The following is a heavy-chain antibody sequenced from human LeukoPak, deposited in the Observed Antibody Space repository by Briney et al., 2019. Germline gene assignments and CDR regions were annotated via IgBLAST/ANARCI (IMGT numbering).Heavy chain of an antibody. CDR1: GFTVSSNY. J-gene: IGHJ6*02. CDR2: IYSGGST. Sequence: GGSLRLSCAASGFTVSSNYMSWVHQAPGKGLEWVSVIYSGGSTYYADSVKGRFTISRDNSKNTLYLQMNSLRAEDTAVYYCAKGLYSGYDFRGMDVWGQGTTVTVSS. V-gene: IGHV3-53*01. CDR3: AKGLYSGYDFRGMDV. D-gene: IGHD5-12*01.